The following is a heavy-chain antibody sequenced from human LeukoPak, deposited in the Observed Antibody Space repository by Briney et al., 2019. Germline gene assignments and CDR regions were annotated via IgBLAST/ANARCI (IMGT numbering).Heavy chain of an antibody. D-gene: IGHD6-19*01. Sequence: GGSLRLSCAASGFTVSSNYMSWVRQAPGKGLEWVSVIYSGGSTYYADSVKGRFTISRDNSKNTLYLQMNSLRAEDTAVYYCARGHVDGWYYFDYWGQGTLVTVSS. V-gene: IGHV3-53*01. CDR2: IYSGGST. CDR3: ARGHVDGWYYFDY. J-gene: IGHJ4*02. CDR1: GFTVSSNY.